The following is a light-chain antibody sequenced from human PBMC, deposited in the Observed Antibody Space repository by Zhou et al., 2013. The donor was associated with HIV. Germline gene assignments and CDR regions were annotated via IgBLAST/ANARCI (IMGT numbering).Light chain of an antibody. J-gene: IGKJ1*01. Sequence: EIVLTQSPATLSLSPGDRATLSCRASQSVSTNLAWYQQKPGQAPRLLIYAASARGTGIPARFSGSGSGTEFTLTISSLQSEDFAVYYCQQYNSWPRTFGQGTKVDIK. CDR1: QSVSTN. V-gene: IGKV3-15*01. CDR3: QQYNSWPRT. CDR2: AAS.